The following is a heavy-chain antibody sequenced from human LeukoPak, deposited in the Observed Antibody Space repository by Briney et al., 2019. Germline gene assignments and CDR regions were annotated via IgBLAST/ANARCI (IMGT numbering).Heavy chain of an antibody. CDR3: ARHPLVAPAAIYLPYYYYGMDV. CDR2: IYYSGST. D-gene: IGHD2-2*01. J-gene: IGHJ6*02. Sequence: SETLSLTCTVSGGSISSYYWSWIRQPPGKGLEWIGYIYYSGSTNYNPSLKSRVTISVDTSKNQFSLKLSSVTAADTAVYYCARHPLVAPAAIYLPYYYYGMDVWGQGATVTVSS. CDR1: GGSISSYY. V-gene: IGHV4-59*08.